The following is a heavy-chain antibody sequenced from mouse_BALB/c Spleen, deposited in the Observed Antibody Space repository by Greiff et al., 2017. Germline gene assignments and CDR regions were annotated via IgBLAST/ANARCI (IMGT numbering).Heavy chain of an antibody. V-gene: IGHV1-63*02. CDR2: IYPGGGYT. J-gene: IGHJ2*01. CDR1: GYTFTNYW. Sequence: QVQLQQSGAELVRPGTSVKISCKASGYTFTNYWLGWVKQRPGHGLEWIGDIYPGGGYTNYNEKFKGKATLTADTSSSTAHMQLSSLTSEDSAVYFCARSTMIRNFDYWGQGTTLTVSS. CDR3: ARSTMIRNFDY. D-gene: IGHD2-4*01.